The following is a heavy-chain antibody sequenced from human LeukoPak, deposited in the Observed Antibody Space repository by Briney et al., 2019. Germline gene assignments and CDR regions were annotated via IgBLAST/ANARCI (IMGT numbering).Heavy chain of an antibody. CDR3: VKEVASSGWYYSDY. V-gene: IGHV3-64D*06. CDR2: ISSNGGST. J-gene: IGHJ4*02. CDR1: GFTFSSYA. Sequence: GGSLRLSCSASGFTFSSYAMHWVRQAPGKGLEYVSAISSNGGSTYYADSVKGRFTISRDNSKNTLYLQMSSLRAEDTAVYYCVKEVASSGWYYSDYWGQGTLVTVSS. D-gene: IGHD6-19*01.